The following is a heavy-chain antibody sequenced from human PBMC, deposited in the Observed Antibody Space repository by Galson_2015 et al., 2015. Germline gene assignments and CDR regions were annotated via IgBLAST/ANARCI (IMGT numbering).Heavy chain of an antibody. CDR2: IIPIFGTA. CDR3: ARVILYCSGGSCYPVYFDY. CDR1: GGTFSSYA. V-gene: IGHV1-69*13. J-gene: IGHJ4*02. D-gene: IGHD2-15*01. Sequence: SVKVSCKASGGTFSSYAISWVRQAPGQGLEWVGGIIPIFGTANYAQKFQGRVTITADESTSTAYMELSSLRSEDTAVYYCARVILYCSGGSCYPVYFDYWGQGTLVTVSS.